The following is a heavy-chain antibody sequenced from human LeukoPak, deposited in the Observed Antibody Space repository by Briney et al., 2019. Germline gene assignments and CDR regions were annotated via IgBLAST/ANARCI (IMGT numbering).Heavy chain of an antibody. CDR2: FDPEDGET. V-gene: IGHV1-24*01. Sequence: ASVKVSCKVSGYTLTELSMHWVRQAPGKGLEWMGGFDPEDGETIYAQKFQGRVTMTEDTSTDTAYMELSSLRSEDTAVYYCATVLGGSYYGGFDYWGQGNLVTVSS. D-gene: IGHD1-26*01. CDR3: ATVLGGSYYGGFDY. CDR1: GYTLTELS. J-gene: IGHJ4*02.